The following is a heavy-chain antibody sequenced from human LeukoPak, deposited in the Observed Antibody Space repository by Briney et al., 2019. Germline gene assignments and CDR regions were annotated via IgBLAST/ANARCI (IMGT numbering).Heavy chain of an antibody. CDR2: MNPNSGNT. J-gene: IGHJ4*02. CDR1: GYTFTSYG. CDR3: ARANPLDY. Sequence: ASVKVSCKASGYTFTSYGISWVRQATGQGLEWMGWMNPNSGNTGYAQKFQGRVTMTRNTSINTAYMELNSLRSEDTAMYYCARANPLDYWGQGTLVTVSS. V-gene: IGHV1-8*01.